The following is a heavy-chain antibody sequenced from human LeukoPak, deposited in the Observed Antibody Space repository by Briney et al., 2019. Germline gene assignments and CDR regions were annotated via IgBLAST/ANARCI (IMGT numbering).Heavy chain of an antibody. D-gene: IGHD5-18*01. CDR1: GFTFSNYG. J-gene: IGHJ4*02. V-gene: IGHV3-30*18. CDR3: AKDQEWTQLWLFDY. Sequence: GGSLRLSCAASGFTFSNYGMHGVRQAPGKGLEWVAVISYDGKNKYYGDSVKGRFTISRDNAKNTLYLQMNNLRAEDTAVYYCAKDQEWTQLWLFDYWGQGTLVTVSS. CDR2: ISYDGKNK.